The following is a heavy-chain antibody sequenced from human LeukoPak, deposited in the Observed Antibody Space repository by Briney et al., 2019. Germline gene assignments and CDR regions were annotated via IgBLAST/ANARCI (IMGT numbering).Heavy chain of an antibody. D-gene: IGHD5-24*01. V-gene: IGHV4-39*01. CDR1: GGSISSYY. CDR3: AGPNWYYFDY. J-gene: IGHJ4*02. Sequence: SETLSLTCTVSGGSISSYYWGWIRQPPGKGLEWIGSIHYSGSTYYNPSLKSRVSISVDTSKNQFSLKLSSVTAADTAVYYCAGPNWYYFDYWGQGTLVTVSS. CDR2: IHYSGST.